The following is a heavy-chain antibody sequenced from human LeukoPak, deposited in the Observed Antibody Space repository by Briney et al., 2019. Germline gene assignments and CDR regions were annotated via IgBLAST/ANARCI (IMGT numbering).Heavy chain of an antibody. J-gene: IGHJ4*02. V-gene: IGHV5-51*01. Sequence: GESLKISCKGSGYSFTSYWIGWVRQLPGKGVEWMGIIYPGDSDTSYNTSFQGQVTISADKSISTAYLQWSSLKASDTAMYYCASSLVVAGSSVSGFDYWGQGTLVTVSS. D-gene: IGHD6-19*01. CDR1: GYSFTSYW. CDR3: ASSLVVAGSSVSGFDY. CDR2: IYPGDSDT.